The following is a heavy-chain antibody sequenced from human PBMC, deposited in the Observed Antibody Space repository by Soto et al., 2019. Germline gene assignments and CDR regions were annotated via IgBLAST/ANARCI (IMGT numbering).Heavy chain of an antibody. CDR2: INHSGST. CDR3: ARYSYGYFDYYGMDV. J-gene: IGHJ6*02. CDR1: GGSFSGYY. Sequence: SETLSLTCAVYGGSFSGYYWSWIRQSPGKGLEWIGEINHSGSTNYNPSLKSRVTISVDTSKNQFSLKLSSVTATDTAVYYCARYSYGYFDYYGMDVWGQGTTVTVSS. D-gene: IGHD5-18*01. V-gene: IGHV4-34*01.